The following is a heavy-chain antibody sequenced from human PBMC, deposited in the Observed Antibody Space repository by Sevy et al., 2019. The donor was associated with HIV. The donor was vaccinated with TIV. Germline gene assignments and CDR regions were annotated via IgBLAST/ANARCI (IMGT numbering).Heavy chain of an antibody. CDR1: GFTFSSYG. CDR2: IRYDGSNK. Sequence: GGSLRLSCAASGFTFSSYGMHWVRQAPGKGLEWVAFIRYDGSNKYYADSVKGRFTISRDNSKNTLYLQMNSLRAEDTAVYYCAKDMRFKHDYGDYADYWGQGTLVIVSS. CDR3: AKDMRFKHDYGDYADY. V-gene: IGHV3-30*02. J-gene: IGHJ4*02. D-gene: IGHD4-17*01.